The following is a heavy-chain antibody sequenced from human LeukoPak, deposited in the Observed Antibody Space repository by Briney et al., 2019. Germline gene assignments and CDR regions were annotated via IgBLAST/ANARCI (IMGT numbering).Heavy chain of an antibody. Sequence: SETLSLTCAVSGGSISSSNWWSWVRQPPGKGLEWNGEIYHSGSTNYNPSLKSRVTISVDKSKNQFSLKLSSVTAADTAVYYCARDPDGYKFFDYWGRGSPVTVSS. D-gene: IGHD5-24*01. CDR2: IYHSGST. CDR1: GGSISSSNW. J-gene: IGHJ4*01. V-gene: IGHV4-4*02. CDR3: ARDPDGYKFFDY.